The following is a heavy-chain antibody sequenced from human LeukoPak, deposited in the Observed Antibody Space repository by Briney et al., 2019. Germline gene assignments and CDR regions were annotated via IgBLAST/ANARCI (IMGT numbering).Heavy chain of an antibody. Sequence: GGSLRLSCAASGFTFSDYYMSWVRQAPGKGLEWVSAISGSGGSTYYADSVKGRFTISRDNSKNTLYLQMNSLRAEDTAVYYCAKGKVVTATYPPFDYWGQGTLVTVSS. V-gene: IGHV3-23*01. D-gene: IGHD2-21*02. CDR1: GFTFSDYY. CDR2: ISGSGGST. CDR3: AKGKVVTATYPPFDY. J-gene: IGHJ4*02.